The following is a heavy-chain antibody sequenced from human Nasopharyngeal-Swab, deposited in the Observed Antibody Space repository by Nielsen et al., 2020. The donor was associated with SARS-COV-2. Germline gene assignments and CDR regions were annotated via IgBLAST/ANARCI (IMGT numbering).Heavy chain of an antibody. Sequence: GGSLRLSCAASGFTFSDYYMAWIRQAPGKGLEWVSYISTSGRSTDSADSVKGRFTISRDNANNLLFLQMNSLRAEDTAVYYCARDLTGTGYYGMDVWGQGTTVTVSS. D-gene: IGHD1-7*01. CDR2: ISTSGRST. J-gene: IGHJ6*02. V-gene: IGHV3-11*04. CDR3: ARDLTGTGYYGMDV. CDR1: GFTFSDYY.